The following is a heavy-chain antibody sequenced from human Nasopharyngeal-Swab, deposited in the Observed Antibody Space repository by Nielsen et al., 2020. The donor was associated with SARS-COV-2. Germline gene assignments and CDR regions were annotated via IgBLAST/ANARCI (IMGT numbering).Heavy chain of an antibody. CDR2: ISWNSGSI. Sequence: SLKIYCAASGFTFDDYAMHCVRQAPGKGLEWVSGISWNSGSIGYADSVKGRFTISRDNAKNSLYLQMNSLRAEDTALYYCAKDISGGYGQYYYGMDVWGQGTTVTVSS. CDR3: AKDISGGYGQYYYGMDV. V-gene: IGHV3-9*01. D-gene: IGHD5-12*01. CDR1: GFTFDDYA. J-gene: IGHJ6*02.